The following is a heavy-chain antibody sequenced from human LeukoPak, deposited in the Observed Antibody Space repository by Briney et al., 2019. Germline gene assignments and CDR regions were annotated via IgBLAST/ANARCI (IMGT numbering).Heavy chain of an antibody. Sequence: GGSLRLSCTASGFTFSIYAIHWVRQAPGKGLEWVAFIRYDGNDKYYADSVKGRFTVSRDNSKNTLYLQMNSLRAEDTAVYYCARDRGYYYDSSGYPLVYWGQGTLVTVSS. CDR1: GFTFSIYA. D-gene: IGHD3-22*01. CDR2: IRYDGNDK. J-gene: IGHJ4*02. CDR3: ARDRGYYYDSSGYPLVY. V-gene: IGHV3-30*02.